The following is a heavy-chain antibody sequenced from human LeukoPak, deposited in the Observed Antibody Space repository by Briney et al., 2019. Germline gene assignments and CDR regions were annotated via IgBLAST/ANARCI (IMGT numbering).Heavy chain of an antibody. V-gene: IGHV3-21*01. CDR3: AKDQSSGTFDY. D-gene: IGHD3-22*01. Sequence: GGSLRLSCAASGFTFSSYSMNWVRQAPGKGLGWVSSISSSSSYIYYADSVKGRFTISRDNAKNSLYLQMNSLRAEDTAVYYCAKDQSSGTFDYWGQGTLVTVSS. CDR1: GFTFSSYS. CDR2: ISSSSSYI. J-gene: IGHJ4*02.